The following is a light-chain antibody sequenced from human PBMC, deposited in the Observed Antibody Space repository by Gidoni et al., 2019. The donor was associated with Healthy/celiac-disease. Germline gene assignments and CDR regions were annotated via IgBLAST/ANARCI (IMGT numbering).Light chain of an antibody. CDR1: QSIISY. CDR2: AAS. J-gene: IGKJ2*02. Sequence: DIQMTQSPSSLSASVGDRVTISCRASQSIISYLNWYQQKPGKAPKLLIYAASSLQSGVPSRFSGVGSGTDFTLTISSLQPEDFATYYCQQSYSTPCTFGQGTKLEIK. CDR3: QQSYSTPCT. V-gene: IGKV1-39*01.